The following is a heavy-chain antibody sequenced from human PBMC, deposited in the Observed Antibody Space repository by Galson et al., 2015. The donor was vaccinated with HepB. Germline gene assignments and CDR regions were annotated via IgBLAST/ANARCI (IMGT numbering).Heavy chain of an antibody. CDR1: GGTFSSYA. J-gene: IGHJ6*02. CDR2: IIPILGIA. Sequence: SVKVSCKASGGTFSSYAISWVRQAPGQGLEWMGRIIPILGIANYAQKFQGRVTITADKSTSTAYMELSSLRSEDTAVYYCARHSGSYAGVYYYGMDVWGQGTTVTVSS. V-gene: IGHV1-69*04. CDR3: ARHSGSYAGVYYYGMDV. D-gene: IGHD1-26*01.